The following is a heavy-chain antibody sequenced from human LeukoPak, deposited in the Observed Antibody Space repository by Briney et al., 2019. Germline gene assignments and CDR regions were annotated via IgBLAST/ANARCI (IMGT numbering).Heavy chain of an antibody. J-gene: IGHJ4*02. V-gene: IGHV4-59*11. D-gene: IGHD1-26*01. CDR1: GGSISSHY. CDR3: ARGIYSGSYRRGYFDY. Sequence: PSETLSLTCTVPGGSISSHYWSWIRQPPGKGLDWIGYIYYSGSTNYNPSLKSRVTISVDTSKNQFSLKLSSVTAADTAVYYCARGIYSGSYRRGYFDYWGQGTLVTVSS. CDR2: IYYSGST.